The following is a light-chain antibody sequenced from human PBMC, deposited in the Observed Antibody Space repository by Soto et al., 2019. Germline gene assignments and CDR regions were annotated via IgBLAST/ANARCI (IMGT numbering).Light chain of an antibody. CDR3: LQSYDTPWT. CDR1: QSIDDY. Sequence: GDRVTITCRASQSIDDYFSWYQQIPGRAPKLLIYAASHLQSWVPSRFSGSGYGTDFTLTISSLQPEDVATYYCLQSYDTPWTFGQGTKVEIK. J-gene: IGKJ1*01. V-gene: IGKV1-39*01. CDR2: AAS.